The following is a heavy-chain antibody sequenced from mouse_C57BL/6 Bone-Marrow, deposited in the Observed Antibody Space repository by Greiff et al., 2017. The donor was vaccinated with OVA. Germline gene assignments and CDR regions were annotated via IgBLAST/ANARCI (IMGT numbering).Heavy chain of an antibody. J-gene: IGHJ2*01. D-gene: IGHD2-5*01. V-gene: IGHV1-15*01. Sequence: QVQLKQSGAELVRPGASVTLSCKASGYTFTDYEMHWVKQTPVRGLEWIGAIDPETGGTAYNQKFKGKAILTADKSSSTAYMELRSLTSEDSAVYYCTRSYSNYGDFDYWGQGTTLTVSS. CDR3: TRSYSNYGDFDY. CDR2: IDPETGGT. CDR1: GYTFTDYE.